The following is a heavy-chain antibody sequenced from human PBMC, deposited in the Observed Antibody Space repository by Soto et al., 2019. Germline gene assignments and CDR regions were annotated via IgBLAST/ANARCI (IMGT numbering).Heavy chain of an antibody. Sequence: QVQLQESGPGLVKPSQTLSLTCTVSGGSISSGAYYWSWIRQHSGKGLEWIGYIYYSGSTYYNPSLKSRVTISVDTSKNQFSLRLSSVTAADTAVYYCVRESRDGFNSPFDYWGQGTLVTVSS. CDR2: IYYSGST. V-gene: IGHV4-31*03. D-gene: IGHD5-12*01. CDR1: GGSISSGAYY. J-gene: IGHJ4*02. CDR3: VRESRDGFNSPFDY.